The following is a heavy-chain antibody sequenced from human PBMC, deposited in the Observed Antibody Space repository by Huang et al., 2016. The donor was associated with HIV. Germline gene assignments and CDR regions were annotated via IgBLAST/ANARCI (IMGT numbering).Heavy chain of an antibody. CDR3: ARSLMGEDPFDI. V-gene: IGHV4-34*01. Sequence: QVRLHQWGTGLVRPSETLSLTCAVYGGPLSGHYWSWVRLPPGGSLEWLGEVNHGGSANYNPSLKSRLSRSIDTSKKQFSLKLGSVTAADTALYYCARSLMGEDPFDIWGQGTLVTVSS. D-gene: IGHD3-16*01. CDR1: GGPLSGHY. J-gene: IGHJ3*02. CDR2: VNHGGSA.